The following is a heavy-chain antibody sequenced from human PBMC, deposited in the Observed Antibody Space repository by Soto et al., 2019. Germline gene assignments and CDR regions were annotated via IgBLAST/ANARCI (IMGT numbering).Heavy chain of an antibody. D-gene: IGHD2-2*02. V-gene: IGHV4-61*01. J-gene: IGHJ4*02. Sequence: NPSETLSLTCTVSGGSVSSGSYYWSWIRQPPGKGLEWIGYIYYSGSTNYNPSLKSRVTISVDTSKNQFSLKLSSVTAADTAVYYCAYSYCSSTSCYTFDYWGQGTLVTVSS. CDR2: IYYSGST. CDR1: GGSVSSGSYY. CDR3: AYSYCSSTSCYTFDY.